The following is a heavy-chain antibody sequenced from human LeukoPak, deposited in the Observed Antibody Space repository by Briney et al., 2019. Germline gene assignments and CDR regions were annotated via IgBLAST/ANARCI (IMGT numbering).Heavy chain of an antibody. J-gene: IGHJ4*02. V-gene: IGHV3-30*03. D-gene: IGHD3-10*01. CDR3: ARDLGIDYGSVDN. Sequence: GGSLRLSCAASGVTFSSYGMHWVRQAPGKGLEWVAVISYDGSNKYYADSVKGRFTISRDNAKNSLYLQMNSLRAEDTAVYYCARDLGIDYGSVDNWGQGTLVTVSS. CDR2: ISYDGSNK. CDR1: GVTFSSYG.